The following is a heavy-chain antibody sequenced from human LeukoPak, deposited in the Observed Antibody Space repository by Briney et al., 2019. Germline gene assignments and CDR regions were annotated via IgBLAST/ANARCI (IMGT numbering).Heavy chain of an antibody. Sequence: PPGGSLRLSCAASGLTFSTYDMSWVRQAPGKGLEWVSAISDSGGSTYYADSVKGRFTISRDNSKNTLYLQMNSLRAEDTAVYYCAKNLNIFWSAWVYWGQGTLVTVSS. CDR2: ISDSGGST. CDR3: AKNLNIFWSAWVY. V-gene: IGHV3-23*01. J-gene: IGHJ4*02. CDR1: GLTFSTYD. D-gene: IGHD3-3*01.